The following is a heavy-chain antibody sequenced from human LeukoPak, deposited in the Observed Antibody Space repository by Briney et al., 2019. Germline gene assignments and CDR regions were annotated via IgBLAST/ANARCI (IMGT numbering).Heavy chain of an antibody. D-gene: IGHD5-24*01. CDR1: GFSFKTYE. CDR2: ISVGGSDE. V-gene: IGHV3-48*03. J-gene: IGHJ4*02. CDR3: ARDHNFAFDN. Sequence: GGSLRLSCVASGFSFKTYEMNWVRQAPGKGLEWISYISVGGSDEDYADSVKGRFTISADNAKNSLYLQMNSLRVEDTAVYYCARDHNFAFDNWGQGTLVTVSS.